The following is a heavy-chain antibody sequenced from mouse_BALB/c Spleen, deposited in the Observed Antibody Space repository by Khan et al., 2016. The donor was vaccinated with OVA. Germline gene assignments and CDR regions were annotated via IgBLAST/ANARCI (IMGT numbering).Heavy chain of an antibody. D-gene: IGHD2-14*01. CDR2: INPSNGYT. V-gene: IGHV1-4*01. CDR3: VRDGAYHRNDGWFAY. J-gene: IGHJ3*01. Sequence: QLKESGAELARPGASVKMSCKASGYTFTSYTIHWIKKRPGQGLEWIGYINPSNGYTNYNQKFKDKATLTTDKSSTTACLQLSSLTSDDSAVYNCVRDGAYHRNDGWFAYWGQGTLVTVSA. CDR1: GYTFTSYT.